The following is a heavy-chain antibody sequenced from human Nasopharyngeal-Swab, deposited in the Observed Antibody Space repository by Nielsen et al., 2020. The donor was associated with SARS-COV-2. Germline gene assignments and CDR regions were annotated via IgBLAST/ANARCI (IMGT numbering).Heavy chain of an antibody. D-gene: IGHD1-26*01. J-gene: IGHJ4*02. Sequence: GGSLRLSCAVSGFTFSDYYMSWIWQAPGKGLEWLAYINGSGTYTDYAASVKGRFVISRDNAKNSMFLQMSSLRAEDTALYYCARAQAPGVGASRFWGLGTLVTVSS. V-gene: IGHV3-11*06. CDR2: INGSGTYT. CDR1: GFTFSDYY. CDR3: ARAQAPGVGASRF.